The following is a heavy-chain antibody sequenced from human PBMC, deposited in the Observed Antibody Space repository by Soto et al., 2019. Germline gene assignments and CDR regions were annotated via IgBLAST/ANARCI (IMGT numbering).Heavy chain of an antibody. CDR2: IIPIFGTA. V-gene: IGHV1-69*13. Sequence: SVKVSCKASGGTFSSYAISWVRQAPGQGLEWMGGIIPIFGTANYAQKFQGRVTITADESTSTAYMELSSLRSEDTAVYYCARGTMGAALSYFDYWGQGTLVTVSS. D-gene: IGHD6-6*01. CDR3: ARGTMGAALSYFDY. J-gene: IGHJ4*02. CDR1: GGTFSSYA.